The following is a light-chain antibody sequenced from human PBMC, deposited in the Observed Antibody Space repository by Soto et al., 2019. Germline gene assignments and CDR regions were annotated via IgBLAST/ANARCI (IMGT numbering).Light chain of an antibody. CDR3: QSYDSSLSGWV. J-gene: IGLJ3*02. CDR1: SSNIGAGYD. Sequence: QSVLTQPPSVSGAPGQRVTIACTGSSSNIGAGYDVHWYQQLPGTAPKLLIYGNSNRPSGVPDRFSGSKSGTSASLAITGVLAEDEADYYCQSYDSSLSGWVFGRGTKVTVL. CDR2: GNS. V-gene: IGLV1-40*01.